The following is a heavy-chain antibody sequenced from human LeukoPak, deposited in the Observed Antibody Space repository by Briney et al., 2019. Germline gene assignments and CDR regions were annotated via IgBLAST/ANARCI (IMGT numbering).Heavy chain of an antibody. CDR3: ARASDNFWSGYPDY. CDR2: INPSGGTR. Sequence: APVKVSCKASGYTFTSYYMHWVRQAPGQGFEWMGIINPSGGTRSYAQKFQVRVSMTRDTSTSTVYMELGSLRSEDTAVYYCARASDNFWSGYPDYWGQGTLVTVSS. CDR1: GYTFTSYY. D-gene: IGHD3-3*01. J-gene: IGHJ4*02. V-gene: IGHV1-46*03.